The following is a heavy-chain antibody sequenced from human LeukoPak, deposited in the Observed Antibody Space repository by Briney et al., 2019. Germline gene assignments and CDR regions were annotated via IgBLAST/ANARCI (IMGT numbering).Heavy chain of an antibody. D-gene: IGHD3-10*01. Sequence: SQTLSLTCTVSDGSISSGSYHWSWTRQPAGKGLEWIGRIYTSGSTNYNPSLKSRVTISIDTSENQFSLRLTSVTAADTAVYYCARSSSKTGFEGYYFDYWGQGTLVTVSS. CDR1: DGSISSGSYH. CDR3: ARSSSKTGFEGYYFDY. CDR2: IYTSGST. J-gene: IGHJ4*02. V-gene: IGHV4-61*02.